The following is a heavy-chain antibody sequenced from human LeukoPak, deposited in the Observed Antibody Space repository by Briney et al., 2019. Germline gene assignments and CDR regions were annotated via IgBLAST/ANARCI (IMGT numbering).Heavy chain of an antibody. CDR3: ARDMLYCSGGSCYTSPKYYYYGMDV. J-gene: IGHJ6*02. CDR2: IRYDGSNK. Sequence: PGGSLRLSCAASGFTFSSYGMHWVRQAPGKGLEWVAFIRYDGSNKYYADSVKGRFTISRDNSKNTLYLQMNSLRAEDTAVYYCARDMLYCSGGSCYTSPKYYYYGMDVWGQGTTVTVSS. V-gene: IGHV3-30*02. D-gene: IGHD2-15*01. CDR1: GFTFSSYG.